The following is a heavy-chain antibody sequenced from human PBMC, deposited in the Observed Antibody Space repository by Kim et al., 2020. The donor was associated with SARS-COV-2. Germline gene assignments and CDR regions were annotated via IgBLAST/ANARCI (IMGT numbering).Heavy chain of an antibody. CDR2: ISYDANNK. J-gene: IGHJ4*02. Sequence: GGSLRLSCAASGFTFSSYGMHWVRQAPGKGLEWVAVISYDANNKNYADSVRGRFTISRDNSKNTLFLQMDSLRAEDTAVYYCAKRAAAAGSSFDYWGQGTLVTVS. CDR1: GFTFSSYG. D-gene: IGHD6-13*01. V-gene: IGHV3-30*18. CDR3: AKRAAAAGSSFDY.